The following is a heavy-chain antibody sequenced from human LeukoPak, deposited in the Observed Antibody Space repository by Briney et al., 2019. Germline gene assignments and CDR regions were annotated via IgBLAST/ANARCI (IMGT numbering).Heavy chain of an antibody. CDR2: INPNSGGT. D-gene: IGHD2/OR15-2a*01. V-gene: IGHV1-2*02. Sequence: GASVKVSCKASGYTFTGYYMHWVRQAPGQGLEWMGWINPNSGGTNYAQKFQGRVTMTRDTSISTAYTELSRLRSDDTAVYYCARAPTNIFNWFDPWGQGTLVTVSS. J-gene: IGHJ5*02. CDR1: GYTFTGYY. CDR3: ARAPTNIFNWFDP.